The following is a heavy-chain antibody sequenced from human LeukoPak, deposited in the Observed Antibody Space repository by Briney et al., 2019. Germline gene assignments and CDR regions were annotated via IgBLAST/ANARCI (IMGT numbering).Heavy chain of an antibody. D-gene: IGHD3-9*01. CDR1: GGSISSYY. Sequence: SETLSLTCTVSGGSISSYYWSWIRQPPGKGLEWIGYIYYSGSTNYNPSLKSRVTISVDTSKNQFSLKLSSVTAADTAVYYCARLPYDILTGYYLYFDYWGQGTLVTVSS. V-gene: IGHV4-59*08. CDR3: ARLPYDILTGYYLYFDY. CDR2: IYYSGST. J-gene: IGHJ4*02.